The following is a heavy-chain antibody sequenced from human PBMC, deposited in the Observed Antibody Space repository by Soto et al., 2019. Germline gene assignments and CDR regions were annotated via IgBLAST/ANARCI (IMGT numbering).Heavy chain of an antibody. CDR3: ARDAGGPADY. D-gene: IGHD2-15*01. CDR1: VESISIYY. J-gene: IGHJ4*02. V-gene: IGHV4-59*01. CDR2: IYYSGST. Sequence: PSETLSLTCTVSVESISIYYWSWIRQPPGKGLEWIGYIYYSGSTNYNPSLKSRVTISVDTSKNQFSLKLSSVTAADTAVYYCARDAGGPADYWGQGTLVTVSS.